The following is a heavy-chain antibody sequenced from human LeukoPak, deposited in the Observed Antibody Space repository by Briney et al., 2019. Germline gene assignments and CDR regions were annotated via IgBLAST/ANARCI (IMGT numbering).Heavy chain of an antibody. Sequence: SETLSLTCAVSGGSISSSNWWSWVRQPPGKGLEWIGEIYHSGSTNYNPSLKSRVTISVDTSKNQFSLKLSSVTAADTAVYYCARGSSSSSITLQYYYYMDVWGKGTTVTVSS. CDR2: IYHSGST. CDR3: ARGSSSSSITLQYYYYMDV. J-gene: IGHJ6*03. V-gene: IGHV4-4*02. CDR1: GGSISSSNW. D-gene: IGHD6-6*01.